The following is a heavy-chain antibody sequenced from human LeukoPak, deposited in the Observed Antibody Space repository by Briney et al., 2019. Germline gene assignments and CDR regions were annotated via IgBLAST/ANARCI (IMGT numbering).Heavy chain of an antibody. D-gene: IGHD3-9*01. V-gene: IGHV1-18*01. Sequence: GASVKVSCKASGYTFTSYGISWVRQAPGQGLEWMGWISAYNGNTNYAQKLQGRVTMTTDTSMSTGYMELRSLRSDDTAVYYCARDGGVLRYFDWLSQGTDYWGQGTLVTVSS. CDR2: ISAYNGNT. J-gene: IGHJ4*02. CDR3: ARDGGVLRYFDWLSQGTDY. CDR1: GYTFTSYG.